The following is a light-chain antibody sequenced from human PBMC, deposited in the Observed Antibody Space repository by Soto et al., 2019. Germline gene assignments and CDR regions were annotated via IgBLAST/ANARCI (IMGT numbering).Light chain of an antibody. Sequence: DIQLTQSPSFLSASVGDRVTITCRASQGVGGNLAWYQQKPGKAPKLLISAASSLQSGVPSRFSGSGSGTEFTLTISCLQPEDFATYYCQQINDYPLTFGGGTKVEIK. CDR2: AAS. CDR1: QGVGGN. J-gene: IGKJ4*01. CDR3: QQINDYPLT. V-gene: IGKV1-9*01.